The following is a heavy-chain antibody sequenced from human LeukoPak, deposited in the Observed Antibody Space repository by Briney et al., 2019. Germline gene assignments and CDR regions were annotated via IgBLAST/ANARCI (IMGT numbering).Heavy chain of an antibody. V-gene: IGHV5-10-1*01. CDR3: ARLGYSSGRDY. J-gene: IGHJ4*02. CDR2: IDPSDSYT. Sequence: GESLKISCKGSGYRFTDHWTSWVRQMPGKSLEWMGRIDPSDSYTNYSPSFQGHVTISADKSINTAYLQWSSLKASDTAMYYCARLGYSSGRDYWGQGTLVTVSS. D-gene: IGHD5-18*01. CDR1: GYRFTDHW.